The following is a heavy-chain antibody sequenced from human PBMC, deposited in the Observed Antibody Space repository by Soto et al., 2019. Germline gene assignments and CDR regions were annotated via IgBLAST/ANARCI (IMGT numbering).Heavy chain of an antibody. Sequence: EVQLVESGGGLVKPGGSLRLSCAASSFTFSTAWMNWVRQAPGKGLEWVGRIKSKTDGGTIDYAAPLKASFTISRDDSKNALFLQMNSRKTEATAMYYCTTIGSSWGAWGQGTLVTVSS. CDR2: IKSKTDGGTI. V-gene: IGHV3-15*07. CDR1: SFTFSTAW. J-gene: IGHJ1*01. D-gene: IGHD6-13*01. CDR3: TTIGSSWGA.